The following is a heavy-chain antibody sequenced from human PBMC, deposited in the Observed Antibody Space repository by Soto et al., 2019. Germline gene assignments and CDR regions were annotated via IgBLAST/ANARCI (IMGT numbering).Heavy chain of an antibody. CDR2: IYYSGST. CDR3: AGTTYGSGSYSAPYGMDV. D-gene: IGHD3-10*01. Sequence: PSETLSLTCTVSGGSISSGGYYWSWIRQHPGKGLEWIGYIYYSGSTYYNPSLKSRVTISVDTSKNQFSLKLSSVTAADTAVYYCAGTTYGSGSYSAPYGMDVWGQGTTVTV. J-gene: IGHJ6*02. V-gene: IGHV4-31*03. CDR1: GGSISSGGYY.